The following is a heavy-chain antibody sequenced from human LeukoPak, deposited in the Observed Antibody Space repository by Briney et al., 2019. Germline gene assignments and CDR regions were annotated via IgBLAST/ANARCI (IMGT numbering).Heavy chain of an antibody. D-gene: IGHD3/OR15-3a*01. Sequence: GGSLRLSCAASGFTFSSYGMHWVRQAPGKGLEWVAVISYDGIKKYYGDSVKGRFTISRDNSKNTLFLQMNSLRGEDTAVYYCARVRRTGYHYYGMDVWGQGTTVTVSS. CDR2: ISYDGIKK. CDR1: GFTFSSYG. CDR3: ARVRRTGYHYYGMDV. V-gene: IGHV3-30*19. J-gene: IGHJ6*02.